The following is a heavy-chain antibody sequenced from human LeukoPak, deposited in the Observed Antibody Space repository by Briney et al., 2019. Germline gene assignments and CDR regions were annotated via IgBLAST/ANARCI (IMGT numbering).Heavy chain of an antibody. D-gene: IGHD3-10*01. CDR2: SNPNSGGT. J-gene: IGHJ4*02. CDR1: GYTFTGYY. CDR3: AILRGPRYGSGLNTRYYFDY. Sequence: GASVKVSCKASGYTFTGYYMHWVRQAPGQGLDWMGWSNPNSGGTNYAQKFQGRVTMTRDTSISTAYMELSRLRSDDTAVYYCAILRGPRYGSGLNTRYYFDYWGQGTLVTVSS. V-gene: IGHV1-2*02.